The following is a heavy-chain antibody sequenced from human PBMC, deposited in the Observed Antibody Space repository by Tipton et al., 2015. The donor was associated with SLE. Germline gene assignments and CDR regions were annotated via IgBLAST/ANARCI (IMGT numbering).Heavy chain of an antibody. Sequence: GLVKPSETLSLTCAVSGYSISSGYYWGWIRQPPGKGLEWIGYIYYSGSTNYNPSLKSRVTISVDTSKNQFSLKLSSVTAADTAVYYCAREEAARPGWYFDLWGRGTLVTVSS. CDR3: AREEAARPGWYFDL. CDR2: IYYSGST. CDR1: GYSISSGYY. D-gene: IGHD6-6*01. V-gene: IGHV4-38-2*02. J-gene: IGHJ2*01.